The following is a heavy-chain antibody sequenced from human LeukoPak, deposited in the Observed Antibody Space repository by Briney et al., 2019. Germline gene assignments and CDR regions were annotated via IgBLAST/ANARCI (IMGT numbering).Heavy chain of an antibody. Sequence: PSETLSLTCTVSGGSIRSYYWAWVRQPPGKGLECIGFISYTGYTSYSPSLKSRVAISVDPSKSQFSLRLGSMTAADTAVYYCARGRNDNGGMFFDSWGQGTLVTVSS. D-gene: IGHD4-23*01. V-gene: IGHV4-59*13. CDR2: ISYTGYT. CDR1: GGSIRSYY. J-gene: IGHJ4*02. CDR3: ARGRNDNGGMFFDS.